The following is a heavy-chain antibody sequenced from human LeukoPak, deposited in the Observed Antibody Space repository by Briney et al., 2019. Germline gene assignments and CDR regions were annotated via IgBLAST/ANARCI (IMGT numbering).Heavy chain of an antibody. Sequence: SETLSLTCTVSGGSISSGGYYWSWIRQHPGKGLEWIGYIYYSGSTYYNPSLKSRVTISADTSKNQSSLKLSSVTAADTAVYYCARQILDCSGGSCSASWFDYWGQGTLVTVSS. CDR2: IYYSGST. CDR3: ARQILDCSGGSCSASWFDY. J-gene: IGHJ4*02. V-gene: IGHV4-31*03. CDR1: GGSISSGGYY. D-gene: IGHD2-15*01.